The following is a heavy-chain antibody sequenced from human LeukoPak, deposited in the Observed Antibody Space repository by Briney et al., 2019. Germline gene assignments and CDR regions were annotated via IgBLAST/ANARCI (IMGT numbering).Heavy chain of an antibody. J-gene: IGHJ5*02. V-gene: IGHV1-18*01. D-gene: IGHD4-23*01. CDR3: ARVASTAVSPYNWFDP. CDR2: ISAYTGNA. Sequence: ASVKVSCKASGYTFTSYRIVWVRQAPGQGLEWMGWISAYTGNANYAQKLQGRVTMTTDTPTSTAYMDLRSLRSDDTAVYYCARVASTAVSPYNWFDPWGQGTLVNVSS. CDR1: GYTFTSYR.